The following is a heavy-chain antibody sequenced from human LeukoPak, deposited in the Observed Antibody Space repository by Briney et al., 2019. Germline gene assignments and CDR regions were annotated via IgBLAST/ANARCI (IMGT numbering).Heavy chain of an antibody. CDR2: IVPLFGTT. CDR1: GGSFFNYA. V-gene: IGHV1-69*13. J-gene: IGHJ4*02. D-gene: IGHD6-19*01. CDR3: ARDDDEYGSVYCRN. Sequence: ASVKVSCKASGGSFFNYAINWVRQAPGQGLERMGGIVPLFGTTTYAQKFQGRVTITADESTTIVYMELSSQTLEDTAIYYCARDDDEYGSVYCRNGGEGTLVTVSS.